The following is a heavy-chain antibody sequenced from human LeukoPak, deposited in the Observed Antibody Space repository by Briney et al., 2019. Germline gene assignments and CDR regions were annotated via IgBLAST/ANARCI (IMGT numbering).Heavy chain of an antibody. CDR2: ISSSSSYI. V-gene: IGHV3-21*01. Sequence: GGSLRLSCAASGFTFSSYSMNWVRQAPGKGLEWVSSISSSSSYIYYADSVKGRFTISRDNAKNSLYLQMNSLRAEDTAVYYCARVSEHQLPNFDYWGQGTLVTVSS. D-gene: IGHD2-2*01. CDR3: ARVSEHQLPNFDY. CDR1: GFTFSSYS. J-gene: IGHJ4*02.